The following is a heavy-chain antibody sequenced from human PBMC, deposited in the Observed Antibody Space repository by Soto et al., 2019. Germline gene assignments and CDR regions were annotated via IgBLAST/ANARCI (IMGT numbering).Heavy chain of an antibody. D-gene: IGHD2-15*01. CDR2: IGGTVGSI. CDR3: ARVPSSSGRAHFDY. CDR1: GFTFSTYS. J-gene: IGHJ4*02. Sequence: LRLSCAASGFTFSTYSMTWVRRAPGKGLEWVSYIGGTVGSIYYADSVKGRFTISRDNSKNTLYLQMNSLRAEDTAVYYCARVPSSSGRAHFDYWGQGTLVTVSS. V-gene: IGHV3-48*01.